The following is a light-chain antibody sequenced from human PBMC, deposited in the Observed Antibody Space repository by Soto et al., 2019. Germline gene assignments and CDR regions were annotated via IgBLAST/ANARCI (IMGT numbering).Light chain of an antibody. CDR1: QSVGTF. J-gene: IGKJ1*01. CDR3: QQYKNWPPNT. V-gene: IGKV3D-15*01. CDR2: GAS. Sequence: EVVLTQTPGTPSLSPGGRASLSCRASQSVGTFLAWYQQRSGQAPRLLIYGASTRASGIPDRFSGSGSGTEFTLTISSLQSEDFAVYYCQQYKNWPPNTFGQGTKVDIK.